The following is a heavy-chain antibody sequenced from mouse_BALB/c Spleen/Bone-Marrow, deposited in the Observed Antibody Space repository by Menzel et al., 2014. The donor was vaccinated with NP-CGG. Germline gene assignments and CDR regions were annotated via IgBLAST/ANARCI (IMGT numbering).Heavy chain of an antibody. CDR2: IYPGDGDT. J-gene: IGHJ3*01. CDR3: ARTYGSSYFVY. V-gene: IGHV1-82*01. CDR1: GHAFSSFW. Sequence: QAHVKQSGPELVKPGASVKISCRASGHAFSSFWMNWVKQRPGQGLAWIGRIYPGDGDTNYNWKFKGKATLTADKSSSTAYMQLSSLTSVDSAVYFCARTYGSSYFVYWGQGTLVTVSA. D-gene: IGHD1-1*01.